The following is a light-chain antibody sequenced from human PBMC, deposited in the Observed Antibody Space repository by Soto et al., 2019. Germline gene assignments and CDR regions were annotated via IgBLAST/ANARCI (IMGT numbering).Light chain of an antibody. CDR3: SSYAGITPYV. CDR2: EVS. Sequence: QSVLTQPPSASGSPGQSVTISCTGTSSDVGGYTYVSWYQQHPGKAPKLMIYEVSKRPSGVPDRFSGSKSGNTASLTVSGLQAEDEADYYCSSYAGITPYVFGNGTKVTVL. CDR1: SSDVGGYTY. J-gene: IGLJ1*01. V-gene: IGLV2-8*01.